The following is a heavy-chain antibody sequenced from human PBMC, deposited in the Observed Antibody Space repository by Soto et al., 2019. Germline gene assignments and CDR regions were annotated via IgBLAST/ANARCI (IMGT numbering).Heavy chain of an antibody. V-gene: IGHV1-18*01. CDR1: GYTFTNYG. Sequence: QVQLVQSGAEVKKPGASVKVSCKASGYTFTNYGISWVRQAPGQGLEWMGWISANNGNTNYEQKLQGRVTMTADTSTSTAYMELRSLTSDHTAVYYCAMDRGSYAPDYWGQGTLVSVSS. D-gene: IGHD1-26*01. CDR2: ISANNGNT. CDR3: AMDRGSYAPDY. J-gene: IGHJ4*02.